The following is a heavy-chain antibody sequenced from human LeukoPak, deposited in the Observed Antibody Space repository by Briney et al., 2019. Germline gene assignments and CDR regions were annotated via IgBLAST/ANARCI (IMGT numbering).Heavy chain of an antibody. CDR2: ITNSGTTI. CDR1: GFTFTDYY. J-gene: IGHJ1*01. V-gene: IGHV3-11*01. CDR3: ARDGHYDILTGYFQD. Sequence: PGGSLRLSCAASGFTFTDYYMSWIRQAPGKGLEWVPYITNSGTTIYYADSVKGRFTISRDNAKNSLYLQMNSLRAEDTAVYYCARDGHYDILTGYFQDWGQGTLVTVSS. D-gene: IGHD3-9*01.